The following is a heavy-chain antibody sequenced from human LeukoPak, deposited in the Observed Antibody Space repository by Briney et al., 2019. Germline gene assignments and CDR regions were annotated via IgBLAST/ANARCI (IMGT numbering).Heavy chain of an antibody. V-gene: IGHV3-30*03. CDR2: ISYDGSDR. CDR1: GFTFSDYA. J-gene: IGHJ4*02. Sequence: GGSLRLSCAASGFTFSDYAMHWVRQAPGKGLDWVALISYDGSDRYYADSVKGRFTISRDNSKNTLYLQMNSLRPEDTAVYYCARATDLAEWGFDYWGQGTLVTVSS. D-gene: IGHD2-8*01. CDR3: ARATDLAEWGFDY.